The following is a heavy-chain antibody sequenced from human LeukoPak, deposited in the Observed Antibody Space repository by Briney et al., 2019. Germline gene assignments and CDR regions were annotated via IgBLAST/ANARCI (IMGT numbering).Heavy chain of an antibody. CDR2: IYSSGST. Sequence: PSETLSLTCTVSGGSISGYYWSWIRQPPGKGLEWIGYIYSSGSTNYNPSLKSRVTISIDTSKNQFSLKLSSVTAADTAVYYCARGGTTVTHFDYWGQGTLVTVSS. D-gene: IGHD4-11*01. J-gene: IGHJ4*02. CDR1: GGSISGYY. CDR3: ARGGTTVTHFDY. V-gene: IGHV4-59*01.